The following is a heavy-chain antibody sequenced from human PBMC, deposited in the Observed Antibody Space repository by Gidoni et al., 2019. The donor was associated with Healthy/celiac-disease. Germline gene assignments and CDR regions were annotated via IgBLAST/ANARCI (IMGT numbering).Heavy chain of an antibody. D-gene: IGHD6-13*01. CDR2: IYTSGST. CDR1: GGSISSYY. J-gene: IGHJ6*03. CDR3: ARDSSYSSSWDYYYYYMDV. V-gene: IGHV4-4*07. Sequence: QLQLQESGPGLVKPSETLSLTCTVSGGSISSYYWSWIRQPAEKGLEWIGRIYTSGSTNYNPSLKSRVTMSVDTSKNQFSLKLSSVTAADTAVYYCARDSSYSSSWDYYYYYMDVWGKGTTVTVSS.